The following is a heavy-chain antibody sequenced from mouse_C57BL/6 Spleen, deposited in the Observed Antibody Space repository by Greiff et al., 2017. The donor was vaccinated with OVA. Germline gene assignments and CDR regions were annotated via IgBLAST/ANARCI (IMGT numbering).Heavy chain of an antibody. J-gene: IGHJ2*01. D-gene: IGHD3-2*02. V-gene: IGHV1-50*01. CDR1: GYTFTSYW. CDR2: IDPSDSYT. CDR3: ARGGFHYFDY. Sequence: QVQLKQPGAELVKPGASVKLSCKASGYTFTSYWMQWVKQRPGQGLEWIGEIDPSDSYTNYNQKFKGKATLTVDTSSSTAYMQLSSLTSEDSAVYYCARGGFHYFDYWGQGTTLTVSS.